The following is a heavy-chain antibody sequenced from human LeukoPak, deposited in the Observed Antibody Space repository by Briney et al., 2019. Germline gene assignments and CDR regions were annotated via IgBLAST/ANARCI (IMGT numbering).Heavy chain of an antibody. CDR1: GYSFGSFG. CDR2: ISPYNGDT. Sequence: ASVKVSCKASGYSFGSFGINWVRQAPAQGLEWMGWISPYNGDTNYAQKLQGRVTMTTDTSTSTAYMDLRSLTSDDTAVYYCARGGYYGSGSFPDYWDQGTLVTVSS. V-gene: IGHV1-18*01. D-gene: IGHD3-10*01. CDR3: ARGGYYGSGSFPDY. J-gene: IGHJ4*02.